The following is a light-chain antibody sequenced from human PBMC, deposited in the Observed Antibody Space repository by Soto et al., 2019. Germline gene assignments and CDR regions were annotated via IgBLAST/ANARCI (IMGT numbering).Light chain of an antibody. J-gene: IGLJ1*01. Sequence: QSALTQPRSVSGSPGQSVTISCTGTSSDVGGYNYVSWYQQHPGKAPKLMIYDVSKRPSGVPDRFSGSKSGNTASLTISGLQAEDEADYYCCSYAGSYTHYVFGPGIKLTVL. CDR1: SSDVGGYNY. CDR2: DVS. CDR3: CSYAGSYTHYV. V-gene: IGLV2-11*01.